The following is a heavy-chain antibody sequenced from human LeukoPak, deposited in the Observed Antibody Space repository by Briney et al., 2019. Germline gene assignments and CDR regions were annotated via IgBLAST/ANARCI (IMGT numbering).Heavy chain of an antibody. J-gene: IGHJ3*02. CDR1: GGSISSGGYY. D-gene: IGHD2-15*01. CDR2: IYYSGST. Sequence: SQTLSLTCTVSGGSISSGGYYWSWIRQHPGTGPEWIGYIYYSGSTYYNPSLKSRVTISVDTSKNQFSLKLSSVTAADTAVYYCARGLYCSGGSCYWGDAFDIWGQGTMVTVSS. CDR3: ARGLYCSGGSCYWGDAFDI. V-gene: IGHV4-31*03.